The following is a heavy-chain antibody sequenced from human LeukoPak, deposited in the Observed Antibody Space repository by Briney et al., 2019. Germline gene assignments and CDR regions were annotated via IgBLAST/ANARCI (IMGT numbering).Heavy chain of an antibody. D-gene: IGHD3-16*02. Sequence: GGSLRLSCAASGFTFSSYGMHWVRQAPGKGLDWVAFIRYDGRNKYYADSVKGRFTVSRDNSKNTLYLQMNSLRGEDTAVYYCAKGSGYLDYWGQGTLVTVSS. V-gene: IGHV3-30*02. CDR1: GFTFSSYG. J-gene: IGHJ4*02. CDR3: AKGSGYLDY. CDR2: IRYDGRNK.